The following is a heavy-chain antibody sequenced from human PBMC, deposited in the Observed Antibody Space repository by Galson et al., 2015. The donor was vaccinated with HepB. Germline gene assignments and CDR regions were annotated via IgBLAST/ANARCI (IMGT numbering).Heavy chain of an antibody. CDR2: IRPDGSEG. D-gene: IGHD1-26*01. Sequence: SLRLSCAASGFTFSSSWMSWVRQAPGKGLEWVANIRPDGSEGYYVDSVRGRFIISRDNTKNSLYLQVNSLRAEDTAVYYCARYSSGNYGDYWGQGTLVTVSS. J-gene: IGHJ4*02. CDR3: ARYSSGNYGDY. V-gene: IGHV3-7*01. CDR1: GFTFSSSW.